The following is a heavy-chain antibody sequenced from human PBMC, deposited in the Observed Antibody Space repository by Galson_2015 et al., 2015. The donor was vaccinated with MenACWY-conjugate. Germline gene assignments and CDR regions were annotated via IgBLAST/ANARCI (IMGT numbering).Heavy chain of an antibody. J-gene: IGHJ4*02. CDR1: GFTFSSYA. CDR2: ISGSGSNI. V-gene: IGHV3-23*01. CDR3: VKDLLRLDY. Sequence: SLRLSCAASGFTFSSYAMSWVRQAPGKGLEWVSIISGSGSNIYYADSVKGRFTISRDNSKNTLYLQMNSLRADDTAVYYCVKDLLRLDYWGQGALVTVSS.